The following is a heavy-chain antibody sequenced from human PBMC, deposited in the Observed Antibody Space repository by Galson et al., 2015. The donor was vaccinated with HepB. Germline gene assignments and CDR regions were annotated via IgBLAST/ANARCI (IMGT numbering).Heavy chain of an antibody. CDR3: ARDIRLTIFGVVSGMDV. CDR1: GFTFSSYG. Sequence: SLRLSCAASGFTFSSYGMHWVRQAPGKGLEWVAFISYDRSNKYYADSVKGRFTISRDNSKNTLYLQMNSLRAEDTAVYYCARDIRLTIFGVVSGMDVWGQATTVADCS. J-gene: IGHJ6*02. CDR2: ISYDRSNK. V-gene: IGHV3-30*04. D-gene: IGHD3-3*01.